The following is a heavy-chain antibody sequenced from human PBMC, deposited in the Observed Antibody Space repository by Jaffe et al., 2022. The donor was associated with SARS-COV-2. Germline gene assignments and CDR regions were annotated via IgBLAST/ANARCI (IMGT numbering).Heavy chain of an antibody. CDR1: GGSMSSDY. CDR2: ISNSGNT. J-gene: IGHJ6*03. D-gene: IGHD2-15*01. CDR3: ARVSVTLKPYSSYFYLDV. V-gene: IGHV4-59*01. Sequence: QVQLQESGPGLVKSSETLSLTCIVSGGSMSSDYWSWVRQPPGKGLEWIGFISNSGNTNYNSSLKSRVTISADTSKNQFSLKLTSVTAADTAMYYCARVSVTLKPYSSYFYLDVWGKGTTVTVSS.